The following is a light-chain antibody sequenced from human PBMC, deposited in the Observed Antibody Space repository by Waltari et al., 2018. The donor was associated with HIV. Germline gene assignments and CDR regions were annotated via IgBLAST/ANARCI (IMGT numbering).Light chain of an antibody. J-gene: IGLJ3*02. CDR1: RSTIGSNT. V-gene: IGLV1-44*01. CDR3: ATWDDALSGPV. Sequence: QSVLTQPPSASGTPGQRVIISCSGNRSTIGSNTVNWYQQFSGAAPTLLIYSNNQRPSAAPDRFSGSKSGSAASLAISGLKSEDEADYHCATWDDALSGPVFGAGTKLTV. CDR2: SNN.